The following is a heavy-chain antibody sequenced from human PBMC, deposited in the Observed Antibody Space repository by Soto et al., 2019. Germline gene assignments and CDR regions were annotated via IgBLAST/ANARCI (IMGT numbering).Heavy chain of an antibody. CDR1: GFTFSSYA. V-gene: IGHV3-30-3*01. Sequence: QVQLVESGGGVVQPGRSLRLSCAASGFTFSSYAMHWVRQAPGKGLEWVAVISYDGNHKYYADSVKGRFTISRDNSKNTLYLQMNSLRAEDTAVYYCASRALGSGWYDFDYWGQGTLVTVSS. J-gene: IGHJ4*02. CDR3: ASRALGSGWYDFDY. D-gene: IGHD6-19*01. CDR2: ISYDGNHK.